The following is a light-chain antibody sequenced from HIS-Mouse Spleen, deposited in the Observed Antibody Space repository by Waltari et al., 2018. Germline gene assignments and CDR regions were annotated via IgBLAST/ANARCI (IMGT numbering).Light chain of an antibody. CDR1: NIGSKS. V-gene: IGLV3-21*01. J-gene: IGLJ2*01. Sequence: SYVLTQPPSVSVAPGKTARITCGGNNIGSKSVHWYQQKPGQAPVLGVYDDSDRPSGIPERFSGSSSGKMATLTISGAQVEDEADYYCYSTDSSGNHRVFGGGTKLTVL. CDR3: YSTDSSGNHRV. CDR2: DDS.